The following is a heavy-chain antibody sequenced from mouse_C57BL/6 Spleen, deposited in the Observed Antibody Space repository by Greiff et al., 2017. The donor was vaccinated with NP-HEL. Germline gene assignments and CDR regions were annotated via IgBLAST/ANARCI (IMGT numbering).Heavy chain of an antibody. CDR3: ARDRYGSRGAMDY. D-gene: IGHD1-1*01. CDR1: GYTFTDYN. Sequence: EVQLQQSGPELVKPGASVKMSCKASGYTFTDYNMHWVKQSHGKSLEWIGYINPNNGGTSYNQKFKGKATLTVNKSSSTAYMELRSLTSEDSAVYYCARDRYGSRGAMDYGGQGTSVTVSS. V-gene: IGHV1-22*01. J-gene: IGHJ4*01. CDR2: INPNNGGT.